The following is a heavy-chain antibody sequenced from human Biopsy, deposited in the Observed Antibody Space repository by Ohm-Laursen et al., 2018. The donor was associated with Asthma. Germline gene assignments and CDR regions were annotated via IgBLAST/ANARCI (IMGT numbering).Heavy chain of an antibody. J-gene: IGHJ6*02. V-gene: IGHV1-69*10. Sequence: SVKVSCKASGGTFRSDAIGWVRQAPGQRLEWLGGITPIYGITDYAQKFQGRLSITANRSTTTAYMELNSLTFEDTAVYFWARLATRYSYGRIYYSYGMDVWGQGTTVTVSS. CDR1: GGTFRSDA. D-gene: IGHD5-18*01. CDR2: ITPIYGIT. CDR3: ARLATRYSYGRIYYSYGMDV.